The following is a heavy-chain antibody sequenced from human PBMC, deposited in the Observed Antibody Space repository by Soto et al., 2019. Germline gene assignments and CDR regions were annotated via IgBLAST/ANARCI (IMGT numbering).Heavy chain of an antibody. CDR1: GASITTPNW. D-gene: IGHD2-2*01. J-gene: IGHJ6*02. Sequence: QVQLQESGPGLVQPSGTLSLTCAVSGASITTPNWWSWVRQPPGKGLEWIAEIFHSGTTNYSPSLKSRXXXXXXXXXXXXXXXXXXXXXXXXXXYXCARLQYCSTTSCPWGMDVWGQGTTVTVSS. CDR3: ARLQYCSTTSCPWGMDV. V-gene: IGHV4-4*02. CDR2: IFHSGTT.